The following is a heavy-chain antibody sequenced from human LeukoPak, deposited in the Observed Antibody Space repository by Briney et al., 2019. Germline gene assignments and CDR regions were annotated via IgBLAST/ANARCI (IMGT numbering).Heavy chain of an antibody. CDR3: ARVGQAGYVGLPLDY. CDR1: GFTFRIYE. CDR2: IGTITTTT. V-gene: IGHV3-48*03. D-gene: IGHD3-9*01. J-gene: IGHJ4*02. Sequence: PGGSLRLSCAASGFTFRIYEMNWVRQAPGKGLEWVSYIGTITTTTYYADSGKGRFTVSRDDAKSSLYLQMNSLRAEDTAVFYCARVGQAGYVGLPLDYRGQGTLVTVSS.